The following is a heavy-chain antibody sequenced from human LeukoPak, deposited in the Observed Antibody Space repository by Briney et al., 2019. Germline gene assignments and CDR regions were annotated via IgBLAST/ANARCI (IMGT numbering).Heavy chain of an antibody. CDR2: IYSSYSDP. CDR3: ARVRYSGYESAS. V-gene: IGHV5-51*01. J-gene: IGHJ5*02. CDR1: GYPFSTSW. Sequence: GESLKISRQASGYPFSTSWLGWVRQVPGKGLGWIGIIYSSYSDPRYSTPFQGPVTLSADKSLKTAYLRRESLEAPDTGLYFTARVRYSGYESASWGQGTLVTVP. D-gene: IGHD5-12*01.